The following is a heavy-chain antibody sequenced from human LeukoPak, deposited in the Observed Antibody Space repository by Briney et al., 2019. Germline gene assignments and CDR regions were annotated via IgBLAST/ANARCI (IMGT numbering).Heavy chain of an antibody. Sequence: SGPTLVNPTQTLTLTCTFSGFSLSTSGVGVGWIRQPPGKALEWLALISWDDDKFYSPSLKTRLTITKDTSKKQVVLTMTNMDPVDTATYYRAHIIYDILTGPKLGDAFDIWGQGTMVTVSS. CDR1: GFSLSTSGVG. V-gene: IGHV2-5*02. D-gene: IGHD3-9*01. CDR3: AHIIYDILTGPKLGDAFDI. CDR2: ISWDDDK. J-gene: IGHJ3*02.